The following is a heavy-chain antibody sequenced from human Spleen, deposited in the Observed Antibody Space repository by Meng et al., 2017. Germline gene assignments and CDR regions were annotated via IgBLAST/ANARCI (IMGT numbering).Heavy chain of an antibody. Sequence: ASVKVSCKASGYTFTGYYIHWVRQAPGQGLEWMGWINPNSGGTNFAQKFQGRVTMTRDTSISTAYMELRSLRSDDTAVYYCAREDCSGGSCNDFHYFGMDVWGQGTTVTVS. CDR1: GYTFTGYY. V-gene: IGHV1-2*02. CDR3: AREDCSGGSCNDFHYFGMDV. J-gene: IGHJ6*02. D-gene: IGHD2-15*01. CDR2: INPNSGGT.